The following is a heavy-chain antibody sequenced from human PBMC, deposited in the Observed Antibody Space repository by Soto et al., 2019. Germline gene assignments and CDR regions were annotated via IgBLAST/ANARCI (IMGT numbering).Heavy chain of an antibody. CDR1: GYTFTSYY. V-gene: IGHV1-46*01. CDR3: ARGQGYYDSRGYTGGAPCY. CDR2: INPSGGGT. J-gene: IGHJ4*02. D-gene: IGHD3-22*01. Sequence: ASVKVSFKASGYTFTSYYMHWLRQAPGQGLEWMGIINPSGGGTSYAQKFQGRVTMTRDTSTSTVYMELSSLRSEDTAVYYCARGQGYYDSRGYTGGAPCYWGQGTLVTVSS.